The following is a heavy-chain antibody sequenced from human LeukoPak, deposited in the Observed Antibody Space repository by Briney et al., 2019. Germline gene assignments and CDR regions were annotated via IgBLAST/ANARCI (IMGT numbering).Heavy chain of an antibody. CDR1: GYTFTSYD. CDR2: MDPNRGNT. J-gene: IGHJ4*02. Sequence: ASVKVSCKASGYTFTSYDINWVRQAPGQGLEWMGWMDPNRGNTGYAHKFQGRVTMARSTSVSTAYMELSSLTSEDTAVYYCAREWYYYDSSGPTEFDYWGQGTLVTVSS. D-gene: IGHD3-22*01. CDR3: AREWYYYDSSGPTEFDY. V-gene: IGHV1-8*02.